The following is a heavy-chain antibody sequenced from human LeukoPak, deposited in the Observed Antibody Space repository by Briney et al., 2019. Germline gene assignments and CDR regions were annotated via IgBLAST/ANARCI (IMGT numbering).Heavy chain of an antibody. CDR3: ARERSFGSYLDY. J-gene: IGHJ4*02. Sequence: SETLSLTCTVSGGSISSYYWSWIRQPPGKGLVWIGYIYYSGSTNYNPSLKSRVTISVDTSKNQFSLKLSSVTAADTAVYYCARERSFGSYLDYWGQGTLVTVSS. CDR1: GGSISSYY. D-gene: IGHD1-26*01. CDR2: IYYSGST. V-gene: IGHV4-59*01.